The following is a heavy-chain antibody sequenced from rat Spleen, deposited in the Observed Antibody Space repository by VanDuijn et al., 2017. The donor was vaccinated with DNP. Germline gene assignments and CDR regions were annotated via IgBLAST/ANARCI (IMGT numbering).Heavy chain of an antibody. Sequence: GPGLEWVGAIWSGGSTDYNSALKSRLRITRDTSKSQVFLKMNSLQTEDTAIYFCTRAGYYGYNYDWFAYWGQGTLVTVSS. D-gene: IGHD1-9*01. CDR2: IWSGGST. V-gene: IGHV2-15*01. CDR3: TRAGYYGYNYDWFAY. J-gene: IGHJ3*01.